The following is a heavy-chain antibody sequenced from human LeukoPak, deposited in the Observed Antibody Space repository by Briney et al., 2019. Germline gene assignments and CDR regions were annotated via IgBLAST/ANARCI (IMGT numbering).Heavy chain of an antibody. CDR2: IYYSGGT. CDR3: SRHPSRSIAARRAY. Sequence: SETPSHTCTVAGGSISSSSYYWGWIRQPPGKGLDWIGSIYYSGGTYYNRSLKSRVTISVDTSKNQFPLKLSSVTAADTAVYYCSRHPSRSIAARRAYWGQGTLVTVSS. CDR1: GGSISSSSYY. V-gene: IGHV4-39*01. D-gene: IGHD6-6*01. J-gene: IGHJ4*02.